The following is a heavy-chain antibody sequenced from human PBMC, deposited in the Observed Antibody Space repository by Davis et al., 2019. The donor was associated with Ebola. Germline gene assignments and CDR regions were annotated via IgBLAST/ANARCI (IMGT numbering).Heavy chain of an antibody. Sequence: MPSETLSLTCTVSGGSINSGDYYWSWIRQPPEKGLEWIGYIYYSGSTYYNQSLKSRVTMSIDTSRNQFSLQLSSQTAADTAVYYCARALGIAARASFYFDYWGPGTLVTVSS. CDR3: ARALGIAARASFYFDY. CDR2: IYYSGST. D-gene: IGHD6-6*01. J-gene: IGHJ4*02. V-gene: IGHV4-30-4*01. CDR1: GGSINSGDYY.